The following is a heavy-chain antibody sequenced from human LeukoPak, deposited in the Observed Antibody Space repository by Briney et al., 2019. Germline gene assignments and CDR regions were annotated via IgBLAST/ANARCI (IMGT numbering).Heavy chain of an antibody. V-gene: IGHV1-69*05. D-gene: IGHD3-3*01. CDR3: ARGGDFPHLDY. Sequence: SVTVSCTASGGTFTSYAISWVRQAPGQGLEWMGGIIPIFGTANYAQKFQGRVTITTDESTSTAYMELSSLRSEGTAVYYCARGGDFPHLDYWGQGTLVTVSS. J-gene: IGHJ4*02. CDR2: IIPIFGTA. CDR1: GGTFTSYA.